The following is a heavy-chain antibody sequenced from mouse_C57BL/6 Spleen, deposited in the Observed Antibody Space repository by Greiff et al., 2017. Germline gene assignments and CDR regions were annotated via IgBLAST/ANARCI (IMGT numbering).Heavy chain of an antibody. D-gene: IGHD1-1*01. J-gene: IGHJ2*01. CDR1: GYTFTSYW. CDR3: AISTTVVATEFDY. Sequence: VQLQQPGAELVKPGASVKLSCKASGYTFTSYWMHWVKQRPGRGLEWIGRIDPNSGGTKYNEQFKSKATLTVDKPSSTAYMQLSSLTSEDSAVYYCAISTTVVATEFDYWGQGTTLTVSS. CDR2: IDPNSGGT. V-gene: IGHV1-72*01.